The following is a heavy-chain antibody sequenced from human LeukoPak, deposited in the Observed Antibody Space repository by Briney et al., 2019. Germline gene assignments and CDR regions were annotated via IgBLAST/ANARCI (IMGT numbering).Heavy chain of an antibody. CDR3: ARVFHLPRGYYYGSGSYSKGPNWFDP. J-gene: IGHJ5*02. Sequence: SETLSLTCAVYGGSFSGYYWSWIRQPPGKGLECIGEINHSGSTNYNPSLKSRVTISVDTSKNQFSLKLSSVTAADTAEYYCARVFHLPRGYYYGSGSYSKGPNWFDPWGQGTLVTVSS. V-gene: IGHV4-34*01. CDR1: GGSFSGYY. CDR2: INHSGST. D-gene: IGHD3-10*01.